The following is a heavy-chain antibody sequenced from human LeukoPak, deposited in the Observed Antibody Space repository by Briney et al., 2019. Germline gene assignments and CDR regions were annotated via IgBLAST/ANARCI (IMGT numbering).Heavy chain of an antibody. J-gene: IGHJ3*02. D-gene: IGHD2-21*02. CDR2: IYSGGSA. CDR3: ARGVVTAHDAFDI. CDR1: GFTVSSYY. V-gene: IGHV3-53*01. Sequence: GGSLRLSCAASGFTVSSYYMSWVRQAPGKGLEWVSVIYSGGSAYYADSVKGRFTISRDNSKNTLYLQMNSLRAEDTAVYYCARGVVTAHDAFDIWGQGTMVTVSS.